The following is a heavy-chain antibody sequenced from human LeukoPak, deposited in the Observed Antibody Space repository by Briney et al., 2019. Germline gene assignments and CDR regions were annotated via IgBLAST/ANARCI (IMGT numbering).Heavy chain of an antibody. CDR3: ARSNYRELDFDY. J-gene: IGHJ4*02. Sequence: ASVKVSCKASGGTFSSYAISWVRQAPGQGLEWMGWISAYNGNTNYAQKLQGRVTMTTDTSTSTAYMELRNLRSDDTAVYYCARSNYRELDFDYWGQGTLVTVSS. CDR2: ISAYNGNT. D-gene: IGHD3-10*01. CDR1: GGTFSSYA. V-gene: IGHV1-18*01.